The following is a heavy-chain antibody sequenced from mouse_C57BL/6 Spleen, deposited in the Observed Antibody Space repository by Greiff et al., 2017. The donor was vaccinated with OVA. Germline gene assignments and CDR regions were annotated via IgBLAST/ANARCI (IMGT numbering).Heavy chain of an antibody. CDR3: TTNYYGSSDFDY. J-gene: IGHJ2*01. CDR2: IDPEDGDP. D-gene: IGHD1-1*01. V-gene: IGHV14-1*01. Sequence: EVKLVESGAELVRPGASVKLSCTASGFNIKDYYMHWVKQRPEQGLEWIGRIDPEDGDPEYAPKFQGKATMTADTSSNTAYLQLSSLTSEDTAVYYCTTNYYGSSDFDYWGQGTTLTVSS. CDR1: GFNIKDYY.